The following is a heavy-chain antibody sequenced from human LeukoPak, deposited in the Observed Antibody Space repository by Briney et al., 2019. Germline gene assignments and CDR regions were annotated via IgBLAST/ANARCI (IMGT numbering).Heavy chain of an antibody. CDR2: INTGSGNT. J-gene: IGHJ4*02. Sequence: ASVKVSCKASGYPFSSYAVHWVRQAPGQRLEWMGWINTGSGNTEYSQKFQGRVTLTRDTSASTAYMELSSLRSEDTAVYYCARESFGTSRPSDYWGQGTLVTVSS. CDR3: ARESFGTSRPSDY. CDR1: GYPFSSYA. D-gene: IGHD1-14*01. V-gene: IGHV1-3*04.